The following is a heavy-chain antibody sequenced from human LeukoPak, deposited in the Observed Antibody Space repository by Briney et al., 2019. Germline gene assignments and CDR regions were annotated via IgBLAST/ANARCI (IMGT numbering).Heavy chain of an antibody. D-gene: IGHD1-1*01. V-gene: IGHV3-48*01. CDR3: AKGGSGLERHFDY. CDR2: ISSSSSTI. Sequence: TGGSLRLSCAASGFTFSCYSMNWVRQAPGKGLEWVSYISSSSSTIYYADSVKGRFTISRDNSKNTLYLQMNSLRAEDTAVYYCAKGGSGLERHFDYWGQGTLVTVSS. J-gene: IGHJ4*02. CDR1: GFTFSCYS.